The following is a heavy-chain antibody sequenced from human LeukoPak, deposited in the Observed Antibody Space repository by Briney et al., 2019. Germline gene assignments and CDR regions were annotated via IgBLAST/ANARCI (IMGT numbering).Heavy chain of an antibody. CDR3: ASSTSMVRGDF. CDR2: INGDGSFT. D-gene: IGHD3-10*01. V-gene: IGHV3-74*01. Sequence: PGGSLRLSCAASGAPFSNYWMHWVRQAPGKGLVWVSRINGDGSFTRYADSVKGRFTISRDNAKNTVWLQMNSLRAEDTAVYYCASSTSMVRGDFWGQGTLVTVSS. CDR1: GAPFSNYW. J-gene: IGHJ4*02.